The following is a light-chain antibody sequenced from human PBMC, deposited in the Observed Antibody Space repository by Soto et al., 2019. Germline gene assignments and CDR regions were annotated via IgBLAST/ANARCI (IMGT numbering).Light chain of an antibody. CDR2: KAS. CDR3: QHYNSYSEA. Sequence: DIQRTPSPSTLCGSVGDRVTMPCRASQTIIRWLAWYQQKPGEAPKLLIDKASTLKRGVPSRFSGSGSGTEFTLTISRLQPDDFATYYCQHYNSYSEAFGQGTKVDIK. V-gene: IGKV1-5*03. J-gene: IGKJ1*01. CDR1: QTIIRW.